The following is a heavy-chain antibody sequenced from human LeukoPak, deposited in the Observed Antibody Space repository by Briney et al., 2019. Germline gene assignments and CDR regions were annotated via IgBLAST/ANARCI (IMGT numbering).Heavy chain of an antibody. V-gene: IGHV4-59*01. CDR2: IYYSGST. D-gene: IGHD6-19*01. CDR3: ARQWLALGTIDY. Sequence: SETLSLTCTVSGGSISSYYWSWIRQPPGKGLEWIGYIYYSGSTNYNPSLKSRVTISVDTSKNQFSLKLSSVTAADTAVYYCARQWLALGTIDYWGQGTLVTVSS. J-gene: IGHJ4*02. CDR1: GGSISSYY.